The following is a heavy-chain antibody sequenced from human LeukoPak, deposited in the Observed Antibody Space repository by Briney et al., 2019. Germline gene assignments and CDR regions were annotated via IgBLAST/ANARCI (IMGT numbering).Heavy chain of an antibody. CDR1: GFTFSSYD. J-gene: IGHJ2*01. Sequence: GGSLRLSCAASGFTFSSYDIHWVRQVTGRGLKWVSAIGIAGDTYYLDSVKGRFTISRENAKNSLYLQMNSLRVGDTAVYYCARGQLVRAGYFDLWGRGTLVTVSS. CDR2: IGIAGDT. CDR3: ARGQLVRAGYFDL. D-gene: IGHD3-10*01. V-gene: IGHV3-13*01.